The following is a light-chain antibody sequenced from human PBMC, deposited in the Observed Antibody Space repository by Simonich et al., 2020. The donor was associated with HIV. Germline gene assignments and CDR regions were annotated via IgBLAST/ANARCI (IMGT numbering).Light chain of an antibody. CDR3: QQLNSFT. CDR2: AAS. J-gene: IGKJ3*01. Sequence: AIRMTQSPSSLSASTGDRVTITCRASQGINTYLARYQQKPGKAPKLLIYAASTLQSGVPSRFSGSGSGTEFTLTISSLQPEDFATYYCQQLNSFTFGPGTKVDIK. V-gene: IGKV1-8*01. CDR1: QGINTY.